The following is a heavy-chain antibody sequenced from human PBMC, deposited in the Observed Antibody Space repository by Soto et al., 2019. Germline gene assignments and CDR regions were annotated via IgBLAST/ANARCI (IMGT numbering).Heavy chain of an antibody. CDR2: INHSGST. D-gene: IGHD3-22*01. Sequence: SETLSLTCAVYGGSFSGYYWSWIRQPPGKGLEWIGEINHSGSTNYNPSLKSRVTISVDTSKNQFSLKLSSVTAADTAVYYCARERVEIYYYDSSGVALDYWGQGTLVTVSS. CDR3: ARERVEIYYYDSSGVALDY. J-gene: IGHJ4*02. CDR1: GGSFSGYY. V-gene: IGHV4-34*01.